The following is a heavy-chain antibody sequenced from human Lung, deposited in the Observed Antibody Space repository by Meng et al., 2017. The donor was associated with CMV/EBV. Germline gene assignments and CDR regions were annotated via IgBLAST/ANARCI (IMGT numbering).Heavy chain of an antibody. V-gene: IGHV1-18*01. CDR2: ISAYNGNT. D-gene: IGHD3-3*01. CDR1: GYTFTSYG. Sequence: ASXXVSXKASGYTFTSYGISWVRQAPGQGLEWMGWISAYNGNTNYAQKLQGRVTMTTDTSTSTAYMELRSLRSDDTAVYYCARVRYYDFWSGYFNGMDVWXQGTXVTV. CDR3: ARVRYYDFWSGYFNGMDV. J-gene: IGHJ6*02.